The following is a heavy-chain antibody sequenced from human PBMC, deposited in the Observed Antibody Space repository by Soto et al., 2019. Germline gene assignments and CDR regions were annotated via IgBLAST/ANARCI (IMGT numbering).Heavy chain of an antibody. CDR2: IWYDGSNK. CDR3: ARALFDLTYYYGDSPFDY. V-gene: IGHV3-33*01. CDR1: GFTFSSYG. D-gene: IGHD3-22*01. J-gene: IGHJ4*02. Sequence: QVQLVESGGGVVQPGRSLRLSCAASGFTFSSYGMHWVRQAPGKGLEWVAVIWYDGSNKYYADSVKGRFTISRDNSKNTLYLQMNSLRAEDTAVYYCARALFDLTYYYGDSPFDYWGQGTLVTVSS.